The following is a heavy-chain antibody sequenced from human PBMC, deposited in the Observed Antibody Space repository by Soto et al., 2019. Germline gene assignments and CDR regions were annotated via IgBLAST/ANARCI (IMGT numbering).Heavy chain of an antibody. CDR1: GASISNDY. CDR2: ISYSGTI. Sequence: QVQLQESGPGLVKPSETLSLTCAVSGASISNDYWSWIRQSAGKGLECIGYISYSGTINYNPSFRSGVSMSPDTSKNHFSLRLTSVAAADTAFYYCASVIGGRKLFDYWGQGTLVTVSS. CDR3: ASVIGGRKLFDY. D-gene: IGHD3-16*01. V-gene: IGHV4-59*01. J-gene: IGHJ4*02.